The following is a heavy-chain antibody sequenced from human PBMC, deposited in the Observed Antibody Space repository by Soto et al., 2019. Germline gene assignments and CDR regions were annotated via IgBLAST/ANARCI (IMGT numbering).Heavy chain of an antibody. Sequence: EVQLVESGGGLVKPGGSLRLSCAASGFTFTRYSMNWVRQAPGKGLEWVSSISSTTNYIYYGDSMKGRFTISSDNAKNSLSLETNSLRAEDTAVYYCARESEDLTSNFAYWGQGTLVTVSS. CDR1: GFTFTRYS. CDR3: ARESEDLTSNFAY. J-gene: IGHJ4*02. V-gene: IGHV3-21*06. CDR2: ISSTTNYI.